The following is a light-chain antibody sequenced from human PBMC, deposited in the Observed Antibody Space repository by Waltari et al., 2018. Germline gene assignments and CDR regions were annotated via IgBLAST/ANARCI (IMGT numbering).Light chain of an antibody. V-gene: IGLV2-14*03. J-gene: IGLJ2*01. Sequence: QSALTQPASVSGSPGQSITISCTGTSSDVGGYNYVSWYQQHPGNAPKLMIYDVSNRPSGVSNRFSGSKSGNTASLTISGLQAEDEADYYCSSYTSSSLRVFGGGTKLTVL. CDR2: DVS. CDR1: SSDVGGYNY. CDR3: SSYTSSSLRV.